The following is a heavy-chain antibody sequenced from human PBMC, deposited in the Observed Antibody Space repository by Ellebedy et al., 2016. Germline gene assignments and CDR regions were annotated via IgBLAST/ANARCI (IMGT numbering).Heavy chain of an antibody. V-gene: IGHV5-51*01. CDR1: GYSFSTYW. CDR2: IYPGDSDT. J-gene: IGHJ5*02. Sequence: GESLKISCKGSGYSFSTYWIAWVRQMPGKGLEWMGIIYPGDSDTRYSPSFQGQVTISADKSISTAYLQWSSLKASDTAMYYCAREGGRGELLYNWFDPWGQGTLVIVSS. CDR3: AREGGRGELLYNWFDP. D-gene: IGHD1-26*01.